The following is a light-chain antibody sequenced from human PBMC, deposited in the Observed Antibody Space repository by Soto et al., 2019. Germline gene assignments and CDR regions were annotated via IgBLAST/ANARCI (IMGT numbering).Light chain of an antibody. V-gene: IGKV3-20*01. CDR1: QSVSSSY. J-gene: IGKJ2*01. Sequence: EIVLTQSPGTLSLSPGERATLSCRASQSVSSSYLAWYQQKPGQAPRLLIYVASSSATGIPDRFSGSGSGTDFTLTISRLKPEDFAVYYCQQYGSSPRTFGQGTKLEIK. CDR3: QQYGSSPRT. CDR2: VAS.